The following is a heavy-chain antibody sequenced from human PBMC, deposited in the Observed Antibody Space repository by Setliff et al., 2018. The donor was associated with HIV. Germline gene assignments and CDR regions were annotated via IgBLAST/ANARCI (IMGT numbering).Heavy chain of an antibody. Sequence: SETLSLTCAVSGYSISSDYYWGWIRQPPGKGLEWIGDINHSGSTNFNPSLRSRVTTSLDTSKNQFSLTLSSVTAADTAVYYCARGWGHDGFDFWGQGTMVTVSS. D-gene: IGHD6-19*01. CDR3: ARGWGHDGFDF. V-gene: IGHV4-38-2*01. CDR2: INHSGST. J-gene: IGHJ3*01. CDR1: GYSISSDYY.